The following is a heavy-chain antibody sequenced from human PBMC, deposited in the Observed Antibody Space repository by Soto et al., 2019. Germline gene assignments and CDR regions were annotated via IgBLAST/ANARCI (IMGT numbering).Heavy chain of an antibody. CDR2: IYSGGST. D-gene: IGHD1-20*01. V-gene: IGHV3-66*01. J-gene: IGHJ6*02. Sequence: EVQLVESGGDLVQPGGSLRLSCAASGFTVSSNFMSWVRQAPGKGLEWVSVIYSGGSTDYADSVKGRFTISRDNSKNTLYLQMNSLRAEDTAVYYCARDNWKGSSYYGMDVWGQGTTVTVSS. CDR1: GFTVSSNF. CDR3: ARDNWKGSSYYGMDV.